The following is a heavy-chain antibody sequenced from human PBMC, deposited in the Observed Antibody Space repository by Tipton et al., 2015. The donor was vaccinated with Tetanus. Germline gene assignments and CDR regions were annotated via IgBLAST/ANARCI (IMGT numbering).Heavy chain of an antibody. Sequence: SLRLSCAVSGFTVSNSHTSWVRQAPGKGLECVSMIYANGATSYADSVKGRFSISRDNSKNIVFLQMNALRVEDTAVYYCLVHGGYSSWGQGTLVTVSS. CDR3: LVHGGYSS. CDR1: GFTVSNSH. D-gene: IGHD5-12*01. V-gene: IGHV3-53*01. J-gene: IGHJ5*02. CDR2: IYANGAT.